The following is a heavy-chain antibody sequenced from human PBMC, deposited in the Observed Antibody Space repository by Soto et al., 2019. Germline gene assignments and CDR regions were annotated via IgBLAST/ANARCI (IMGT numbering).Heavy chain of an antibody. Sequence: ESGPTLVNPAQTLTLTCDFSGFSLSTYDMGVAWIRQPPGKALEWLALIYWDDDKRYSPSLKDRLAISKDTSSNQVVLTITNMDPGDTATYFCAHAGDYDLLTFDHWGPGTLVTVSS. CDR2: IYWDDDK. J-gene: IGHJ4*02. V-gene: IGHV2-5*02. CDR3: AHAGDYDLLTFDH. D-gene: IGHD4-17*01. CDR1: GFSLSTYDMG.